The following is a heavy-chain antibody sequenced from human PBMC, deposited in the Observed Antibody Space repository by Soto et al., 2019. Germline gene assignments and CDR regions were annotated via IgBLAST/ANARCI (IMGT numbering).Heavy chain of an antibody. V-gene: IGHV4-30-4*01. CDR2: IYYSGST. D-gene: IGHD1-26*01. CDR1: GGSISSGDYY. Sequence: SETLSLTCTVSGGSISSGDYYWSWIRQPPGKGLEWIGYIYYSGSTYYNPSLKSRVTISVDTSKNQFSLKLSSVTAADTAVYYCASWELLGIWFDPWGQGTLVTVSS. CDR3: ASWELLGIWFDP. J-gene: IGHJ5*02.